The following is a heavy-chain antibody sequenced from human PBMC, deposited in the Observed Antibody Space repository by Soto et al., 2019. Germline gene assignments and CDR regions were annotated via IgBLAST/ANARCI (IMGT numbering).Heavy chain of an antibody. Sequence: EVQLLESGGGLVKPGWSLRLSCTASGFTFSSYSMNWVRRAPGKGLEWVSSISSSSSFIYSAGSVKGRFTISRDNAKNSLYLQMNSLRAEDTAVYYCAVGEETGTPYFGNWGQGTLVTVSS. D-gene: IGHD1-7*01. CDR3: AVGEETGTPYFGN. CDR2: ISSSSSFI. CDR1: GFTFSSYS. J-gene: IGHJ4*02. V-gene: IGHV3-21*01.